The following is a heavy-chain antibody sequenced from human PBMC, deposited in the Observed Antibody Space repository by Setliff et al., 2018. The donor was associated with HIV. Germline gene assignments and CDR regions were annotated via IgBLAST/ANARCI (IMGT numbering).Heavy chain of an antibody. CDR2: INPESGVA. D-gene: IGHD3-22*01. CDR3: ARGAYYYDTSGYPRDPFDL. J-gene: IGHJ3*01. CDR1: GYIFTGYH. Sequence: GASVKVSCKASGYIFTGYHMHWVRQAPGQGLEWMGWINPESGVANYTLRFEGRVTMTRDTSISTAYMEVSRLRSDDTAVYYCARGAYYYDTSGYPRDPFDLWGQGTMVTVSS. V-gene: IGHV1-2*02.